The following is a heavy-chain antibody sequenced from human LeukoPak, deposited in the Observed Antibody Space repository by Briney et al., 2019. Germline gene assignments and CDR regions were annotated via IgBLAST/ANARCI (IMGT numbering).Heavy chain of an antibody. D-gene: IGHD3-9*01. CDR1: GFTFSTYF. Sequence: GGSLRLSCAASGFTFSTYFMHWVRQAPGKGLEWVADIASDGSHTFYVESVKGRFTISRDNSKNTLYLQMNSLRAEDTAVYYCAKSSFDWLSPIDYWGQGTLVTVSS. CDR2: IASDGSHT. CDR3: AKSSFDWLSPIDY. J-gene: IGHJ4*02. V-gene: IGHV3-30-3*02.